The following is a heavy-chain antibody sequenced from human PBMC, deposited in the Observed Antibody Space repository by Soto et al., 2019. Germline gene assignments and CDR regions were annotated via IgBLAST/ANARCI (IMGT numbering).Heavy chain of an antibody. V-gene: IGHV1-3*01. CDR1: GYTFTSYA. D-gene: IGHD6-13*01. J-gene: IGHJ6*03. Sequence: QVQLVQSGAEVKKPGASVKVSCKASGYTFTSYAMHWVRQAPGQRLERMGWINAGNGNTKYSQKFQGRVTITRDISASTAYMELGSLRSEDMAVYYCAREGIAADNYYSDMDVWFKGTTVTVSS. CDR2: INAGNGNT. CDR3: AREGIAADNYYSDMDV.